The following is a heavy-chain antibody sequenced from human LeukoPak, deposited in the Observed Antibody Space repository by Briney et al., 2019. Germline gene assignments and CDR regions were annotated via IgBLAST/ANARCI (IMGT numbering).Heavy chain of an antibody. Sequence: ASVKVSCKASGYTFTGYCMHWVRQAPGQGLEWMGWINPNSGGTNYAQKFQGRVTMTRDTSISTAYMELSRLRSDDTAVYYCARVWGAVAGHWGQGTLVTVSS. CDR1: GYTFTGYC. CDR3: ARVWGAVAGH. V-gene: IGHV1-2*02. CDR2: INPNSGGT. J-gene: IGHJ4*02. D-gene: IGHD6-19*01.